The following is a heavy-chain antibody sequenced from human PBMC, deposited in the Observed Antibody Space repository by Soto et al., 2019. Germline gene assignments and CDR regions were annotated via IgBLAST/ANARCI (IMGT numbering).Heavy chain of an antibody. Sequence: GGSLRLSCAASGFTFTAYAMHWVRQAPGKGLEWVAVVSHDGTTKTHADAVKGRFTISRDNSKNTMYLQMNNVSAEDTAVYYCARERDYGDDSGAYWGQGTLVTVSS. V-gene: IGHV3-30-3*01. CDR1: GFTFTAYA. CDR2: VSHDGTTK. D-gene: IGHD4-17*01. J-gene: IGHJ4*02. CDR3: ARERDYGDDSGAY.